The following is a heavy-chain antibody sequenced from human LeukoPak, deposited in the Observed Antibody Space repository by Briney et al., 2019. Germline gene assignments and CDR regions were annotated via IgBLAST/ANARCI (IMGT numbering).Heavy chain of an antibody. CDR3: AKVGYCSSTSCLPHWFDP. V-gene: IGHV3-30*02. Sequence: GGSLRLSCAASGFTFSSYGMHWVRQAPGKGLEWVAFIRYDGSNKYYADSVKGRFTISRDNSKNTLYLQMNSLRAEDTAVYYCAKVGYCSSTSCLPHWFDPWGQGTLVTVSS. CDR1: GFTFSSYG. J-gene: IGHJ5*02. CDR2: IRYDGSNK. D-gene: IGHD2-2*01.